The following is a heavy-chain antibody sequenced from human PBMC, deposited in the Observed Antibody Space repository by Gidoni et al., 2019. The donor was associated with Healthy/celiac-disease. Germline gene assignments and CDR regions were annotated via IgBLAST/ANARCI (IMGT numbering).Heavy chain of an antibody. CDR1: GYTLTDLS. J-gene: IGHJ3*02. CDR3: ATVVCSGGSCYGPDAFDI. CDR2: FDPEDCET. D-gene: IGHD2-15*01. V-gene: IGHV1-24*01. Sequence: QVQLVQSGAEVKKPGASVKVSCKVSGYTLTDLSMHWVRQAPGKGLEWMGGFDPEDCETIYAQKFQGRVTMTEDTSTDTAYMELSSLRSEDTAVYYCATVVCSGGSCYGPDAFDIWGQGTMVTVSS.